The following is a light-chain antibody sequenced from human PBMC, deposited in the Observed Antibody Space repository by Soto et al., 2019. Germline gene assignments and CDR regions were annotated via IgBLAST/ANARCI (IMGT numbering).Light chain of an antibody. J-gene: IGKJ4*01. CDR3: QQSWSVPLT. V-gene: IGKV1-39*01. Sequence: DIQMTQSPSSLSASVGDRVTITCQASQYISNYLNWYRRKPGEAPKLLIFAASTLHSGVASRFSGSGSGTDFTLTISSLQPEDFATYYCQQSWSVPLTFGGGTKVEIK. CDR1: QYISNY. CDR2: AAS.